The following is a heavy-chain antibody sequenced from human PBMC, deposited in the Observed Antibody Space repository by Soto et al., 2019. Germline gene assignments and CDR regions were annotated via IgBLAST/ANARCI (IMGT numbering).Heavy chain of an antibody. CDR2: IRQAGSAK. CDR3: AGGTGWHRLE. Sequence: DVQLVESGGGLVQPGGSLRLSCAASGFTFSTYYMHWCRQVPGKGLEWVANIRQAGSAKYYVDSVKGRFTISRDNAKNSLYLKMDSLRVDDADMCSCAGGTGWHRLEWGQGTLVTVSA. D-gene: IGHD6-25*01. V-gene: IGHV3-7*04. CDR1: GFTFSTYY. J-gene: IGHJ4*02.